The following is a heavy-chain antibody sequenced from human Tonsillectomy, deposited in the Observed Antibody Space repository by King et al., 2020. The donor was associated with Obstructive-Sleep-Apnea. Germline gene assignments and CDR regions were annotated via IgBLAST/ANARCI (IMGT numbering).Heavy chain of an antibody. CDR2: IKGKTDGGTT. J-gene: IGHJ4*02. D-gene: IGHD3-22*01. V-gene: IGHV3-15*01. CDR1: GFTFNNAW. Sequence: QLVQSGGDLVKPGGSLRLSCAASGFTFNNAWMSWVRQAPGKGLEWVGRIKGKTDGGTTDYAAPVKGRFTISRDDSKNTLYLQMDSLRTEATAVYYCTTPAEDYYYDRRGNDYGGRGTLVTASS. CDR3: TTPAEDYYYDRRGNDY.